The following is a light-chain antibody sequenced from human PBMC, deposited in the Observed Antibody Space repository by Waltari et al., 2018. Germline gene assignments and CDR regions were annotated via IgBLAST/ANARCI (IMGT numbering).Light chain of an antibody. J-gene: IGKJ1*01. V-gene: IGKV1-39*01. CDR1: PNFNNN. Sequence: IQLTQPPSSLSASVGDRVTITCRASPNFNNNLDCDQQKPGKAPQLVIYAASKLPTVVPSRFSGSGSGTDVILTISSLQPGDFATYYCQQSFTTSWTFGRGTKV. CDR2: AAS. CDR3: QQSFTTSWT.